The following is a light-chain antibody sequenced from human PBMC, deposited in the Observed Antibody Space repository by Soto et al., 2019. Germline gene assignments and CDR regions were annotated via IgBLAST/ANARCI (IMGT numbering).Light chain of an antibody. V-gene: IGKV1-9*01. CDR1: QGIYSH. Sequence: DIQLTQSPSFLSASVGDRVTITCRASQGIYSHLAWYQQKPGKAPKLLIYAASTLQSGVPSSFSGSRSGTDFTLTVSSLQPDDFATYYFQHHNSYPLTFGGGTKVEIK. J-gene: IGKJ4*01. CDR3: QHHNSYPLT. CDR2: AAS.